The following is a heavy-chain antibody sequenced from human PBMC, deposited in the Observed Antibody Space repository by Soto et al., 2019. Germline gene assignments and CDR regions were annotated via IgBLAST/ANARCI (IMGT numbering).Heavy chain of an antibody. J-gene: IGHJ3*02. D-gene: IGHD3-22*01. CDR1: GGSISGCGSY. Sequence: SEPLSLSCSVSGGSISGCGSYWGWILQHQGKGLEWIGCIYYSGSTYYNPSLKSRVTISVDTSKNQFSLKLSSVTAADTAVYYCARGEYYYDSTGAFDIWGQGTMVTVSS. CDR3: ARGEYYYDSTGAFDI. CDR2: IYYSGST. V-gene: IGHV4-31*03.